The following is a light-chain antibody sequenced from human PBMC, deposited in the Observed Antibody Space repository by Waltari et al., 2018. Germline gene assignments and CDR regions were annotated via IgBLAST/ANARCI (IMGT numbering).Light chain of an antibody. CDR2: GAS. J-gene: IGKJ2*01. CDR1: QSINSSY. Sequence: EIVLTQSPGTLSLSPGDRATLSCRASQSINSSYLAWYQQQPGQAPRLLIYGASSRATFIPDRLSGSGSGTDFTLIISRLEPEDFAVYYCQHYGSASMYTFGQGTKLEIK. CDR3: QHYGSASMYT. V-gene: IGKV3-20*01.